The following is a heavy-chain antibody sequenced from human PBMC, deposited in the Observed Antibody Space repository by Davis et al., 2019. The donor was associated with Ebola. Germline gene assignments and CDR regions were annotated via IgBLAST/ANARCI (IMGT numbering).Heavy chain of an antibody. CDR2: IYHSGST. D-gene: IGHD2-21*01. Sequence: SETLSLTCAVSGGSISSGGYSWSWIRQPPGKGLEWIGYIYHSGSTYYNPSLKSRVTISVDRSKNQFSLKLSSVTAADTAVYYCARDDGGDLDYWGQGTLVTVSS. CDR1: GGSISSGGYS. V-gene: IGHV4-30-2*01. CDR3: ARDDGGDLDY. J-gene: IGHJ4*02.